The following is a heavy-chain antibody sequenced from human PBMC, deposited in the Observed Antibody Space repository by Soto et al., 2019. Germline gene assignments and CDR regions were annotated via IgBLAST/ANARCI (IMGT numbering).Heavy chain of an antibody. CDR3: ARAGVSGWYDY. CDR1: GFTFSSYA. Sequence: EVQLVDSGGGLVQPGGSLRLSCEASGFTFSSYAMHWVRQAPGKGLEYVSAINSNGGDTYYAKSVRGRFTISRDNCQNMLFLQMGSLRTDDMAVYYCARAGVSGWYDYWGQGTLVTVSS. CDR2: INSNGGDT. J-gene: IGHJ4*02. V-gene: IGHV3-64*01. D-gene: IGHD6-19*01.